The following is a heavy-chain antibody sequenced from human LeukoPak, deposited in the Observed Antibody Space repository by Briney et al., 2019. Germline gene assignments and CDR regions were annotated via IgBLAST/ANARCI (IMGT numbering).Heavy chain of an antibody. V-gene: IGHV3-64D*06. CDR2: ISSNGGTT. CDR3: VKGGVVTTRPFDY. CDR1: GFTFSSYA. J-gene: IGHJ4*02. Sequence: GGSLRLSCSASGFTFSSYAMHWVRQAPGKGLEYVSAISSNGGTTYYADSEKGRFTISRDNSKNTLYLQMSSLRAEDTALYYCVKGGVVTTRPFDYWGQGTLVTVSS. D-gene: IGHD4-11*01.